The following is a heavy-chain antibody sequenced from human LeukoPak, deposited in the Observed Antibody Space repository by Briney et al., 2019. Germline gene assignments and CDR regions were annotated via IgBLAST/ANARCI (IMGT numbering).Heavy chain of an antibody. CDR2: ISGSGGST. Sequence: GGSLRLSCAASGFTFSSYAMSWVRQAPGKGLEWVSAISGSGGSTYYADSVKGRFTISRDNSKNTLYLQMNSLRAEDTAVYYCAKVTPKTYYDFWSVDYWGQGTLVTVSS. CDR1: GFTFSSYA. CDR3: AKVTPKTYYDFWSVDY. V-gene: IGHV3-23*01. J-gene: IGHJ4*02. D-gene: IGHD3-3*01.